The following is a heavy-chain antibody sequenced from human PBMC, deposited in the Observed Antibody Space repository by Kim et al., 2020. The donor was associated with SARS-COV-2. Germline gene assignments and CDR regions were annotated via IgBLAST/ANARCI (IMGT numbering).Heavy chain of an antibody. CDR3: ARGSKTIGSHY. V-gene: IGHV4-34*01. Sequence: SETLSLTCAVYGGSFSGYYWSWIRQPPGKGLEWIGEINHSGSTNYNPSLKSRVTISVDTSKNQFSLKLSSVTAADTAVYYCARGSKTIGSHYWGQGTLVTVSS. CDR1: GGSFSGYY. D-gene: IGHD3-3*01. J-gene: IGHJ4*02. CDR2: INHSGST.